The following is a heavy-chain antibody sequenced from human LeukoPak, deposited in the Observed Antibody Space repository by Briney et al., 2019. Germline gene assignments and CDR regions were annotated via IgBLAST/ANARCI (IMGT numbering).Heavy chain of an antibody. D-gene: IGHD5-12*01. CDR1: GFTFSDYG. J-gene: IGHJ4*02. V-gene: IGHV3-33*01. CDR3: VRDRGHFTRGSSYFDY. Sequence: GGSLRLSCAASGFTFSDYGFLWLRQAPGKGLEWVAVIWFDGSNKYYAESVRGRFTISRDNSKNTLYLQMNSLRAEDTAVYYCVRDRGHFTRGSSYFDYWGQGTLVTVSS. CDR2: IWFDGSNK.